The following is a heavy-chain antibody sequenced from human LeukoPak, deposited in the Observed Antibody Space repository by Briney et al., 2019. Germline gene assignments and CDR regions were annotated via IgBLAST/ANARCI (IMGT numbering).Heavy chain of an antibody. CDR1: GFTFSNYS. D-gene: IGHD3-10*01. CDR2: ITSGSRYI. CDR3: AKGYYGSGSYGWFDY. V-gene: IGHV3-21*04. Sequence: GGSLRLSCAASGFTFSNYSMNWVRQAPGKGLEWVSSITSGSRYIYYADSVKGRFTISRDNSKNTLFLHMNSLRAEDTAVYSCAKGYYGSGSYGWFDYWGQGTLVTVSS. J-gene: IGHJ4*02.